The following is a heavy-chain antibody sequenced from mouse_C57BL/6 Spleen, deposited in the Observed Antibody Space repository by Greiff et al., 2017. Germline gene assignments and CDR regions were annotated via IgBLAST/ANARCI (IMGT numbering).Heavy chain of an antibody. J-gene: IGHJ2*01. D-gene: IGHD4-1*01. Sequence: EVKLVESEGGLVQPGSSMKLSCTASGFTFSDYYMAWVRQVPEKGLEWVANINYDGSSTYYLDSLKSRFIISRDNAKNILYLQMNSLKSEDTTTYYCAKDLGYLDYWGQGTTLTVSS. CDR3: AKDLGYLDY. CDR1: GFTFSDYY. CDR2: INYDGSST. V-gene: IGHV5-16*01.